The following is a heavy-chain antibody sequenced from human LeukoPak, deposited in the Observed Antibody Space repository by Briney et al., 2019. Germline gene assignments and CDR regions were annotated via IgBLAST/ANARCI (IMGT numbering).Heavy chain of an antibody. CDR2: INHSGST. D-gene: IGHD1-1*01. CDR3: AGGTIWPNWNYYDY. Sequence: SETLSLTCAVYGGSFSGYYWSWIRQPPGKGLEWIGEINHSGSTNYNPSLKSRVTISVDTSKNQFSLKLSSVTAADTAVYYCAGGTIWPNWNYYDYWGQGTLVTVSS. CDR1: GGSFSGYY. V-gene: IGHV4-34*01. J-gene: IGHJ4*02.